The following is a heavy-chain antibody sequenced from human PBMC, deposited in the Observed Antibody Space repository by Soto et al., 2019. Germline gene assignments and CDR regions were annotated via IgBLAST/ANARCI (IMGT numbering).Heavy chain of an antibody. V-gene: IGHV1-69*02. D-gene: IGHD3-10*01. CDR1: GGTFSSYT. CDR2: IIPILGIA. CDR3: ASSRDYYYYMDV. J-gene: IGHJ6*03. Sequence: ASVKVSCKASGGTFSSYTISWVRQAPGQGLEWMGRIIPILGIANYAQKFQGRVTITADKSTSTAYMELSSLRSEDTAVYYCASSRDYYYYMDVWGKGTTVTVSS.